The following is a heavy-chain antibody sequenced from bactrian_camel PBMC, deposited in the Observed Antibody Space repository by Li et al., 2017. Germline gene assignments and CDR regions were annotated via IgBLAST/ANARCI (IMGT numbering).Heavy chain of an antibody. D-gene: IGHD1*01. CDR2: FYSGDGTT. V-gene: IGHV3S68*01. CDR1: ADTYQFNC. J-gene: IGHJ4*01. CDR3: AADRAWVNLVRGRGAY. Sequence: LVESGGGSVQAGGSLRLSCAASADTYQFNCFGWFRQAPGKEREGVANFYSGDGTTYYADSVKRRFTVSRDNAKNTLYLQMNDLKPEDTAMYYCAADRAWVNLVRGRGAYWGQGTQVTVS.